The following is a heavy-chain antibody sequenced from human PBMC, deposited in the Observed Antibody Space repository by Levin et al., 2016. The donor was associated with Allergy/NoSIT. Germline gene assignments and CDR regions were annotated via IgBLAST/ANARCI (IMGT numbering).Heavy chain of an antibody. CDR2: ISAYNGNT. D-gene: IGHD3-10*01. CDR3: ARDRVLIRNSGSYYNGLGFY. Sequence: WVRQAPGQGLEWMGWISAYNGNTNYAQKLQGRVTMTTDTSTSTAYMELRSLRSDDTAVYYCARDRVLIRNSGSYYNGLGFYWGQGTLVTVSS. V-gene: IGHV1-18*01. J-gene: IGHJ4*02.